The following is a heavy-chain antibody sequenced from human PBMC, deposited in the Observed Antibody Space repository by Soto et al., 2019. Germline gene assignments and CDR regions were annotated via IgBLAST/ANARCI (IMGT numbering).Heavy chain of an antibody. CDR1: GFNLNTYG. CDR3: AKDKDIVVVVAAPRAFDI. Sequence: QSGGSLRLSCVASGFNLNTYGIYWVRQAPGKGLQWVAQILYDGSKKHYADSVRGRFTITRDNSKNTLYLQMNSLRAEDTAVYYCAKDKDIVVVVAAPRAFDIWGQGTMVTVSS. V-gene: IGHV3-30*02. D-gene: IGHD2-15*01. J-gene: IGHJ3*02. CDR2: ILYDGSKK.